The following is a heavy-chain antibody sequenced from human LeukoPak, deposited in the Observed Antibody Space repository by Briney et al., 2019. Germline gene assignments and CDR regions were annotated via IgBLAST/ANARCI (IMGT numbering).Heavy chain of an antibody. Sequence: SETLSLTCTVSGGSISSYYWSWIRQPPGKGLEWIGEINHSGSTNYNPSLKSRVTISVDTSKNQFSLKLSSVTAADTAVYYCASMAVADAFDIWGQGTMVTVSS. D-gene: IGHD6-19*01. J-gene: IGHJ3*02. V-gene: IGHV4-34*01. CDR1: GGSISSYY. CDR3: ASMAVADAFDI. CDR2: INHSGST.